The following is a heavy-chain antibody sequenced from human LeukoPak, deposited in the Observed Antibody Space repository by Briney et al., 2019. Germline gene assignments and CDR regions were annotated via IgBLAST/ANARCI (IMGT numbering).Heavy chain of an antibody. J-gene: IGHJ4*02. V-gene: IGHV3-21*01. CDR3: ASGYWNDGY. Sequence: GGSLRLSCAASGFTFNSYSMNWVRQAPGKGLEWASSISSSSSYIYYADSVKGRFTISRDNAKDSLYLQMNSLRAEDTAVYYCASGYWNDGYWGQGTLVTVSS. CDR2: ISSSSSYI. D-gene: IGHD1-1*01. CDR1: GFTFNSYS.